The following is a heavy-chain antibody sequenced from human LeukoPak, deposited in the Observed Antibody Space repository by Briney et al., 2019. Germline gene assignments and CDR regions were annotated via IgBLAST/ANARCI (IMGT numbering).Heavy chain of an antibody. J-gene: IGHJ3*02. CDR1: GXSISSYY. V-gene: IGHV4-59*01. CDR3: ARDSRYSSGSYAFDI. Sequence: SETLSLTCTVSGXSISSYYWSWIRQPPGKGLEWIGYIYYSGSTNYNPSLKSRVTISVDTSKNQFSLKLSSVTAADTAVYYCARDSRYSSGSYAFDIWGQGTMVTVSS. D-gene: IGHD6-19*01. CDR2: IYYSGST.